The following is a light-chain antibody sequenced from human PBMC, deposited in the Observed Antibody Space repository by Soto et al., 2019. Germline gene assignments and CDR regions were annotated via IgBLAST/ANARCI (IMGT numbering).Light chain of an antibody. CDR3: QQYGSSPRIT. CDR2: GAS. J-gene: IGKJ5*01. CDR1: QSVSSSY. V-gene: IGKV3-20*01. Sequence: EIVLTQSPGTLSLSPGERATLSCRASQSVSSSYLAWYQQKPGQAPSLLIYGASSRATGIPDRFSGSGSGTDFTLTISRLEPEDVAVYYCQQYGSSPRITFGQGTRLEIK.